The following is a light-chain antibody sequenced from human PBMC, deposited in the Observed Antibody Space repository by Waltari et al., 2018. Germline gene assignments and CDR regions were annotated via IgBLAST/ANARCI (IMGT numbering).Light chain of an antibody. J-gene: IGKJ4*01. CDR2: DAS. Sequence: IQMTQSPSSLSASVGDRVTITCRASQGIRVDLGWYQQKAGKAPKLLIYDASILESGVPSTVSGSGSGTDFTLTISSLQPEDFATYYCQQFYSYPLTFGGGTKVEIK. CDR3: QQFYSYPLT. V-gene: IGKV1-13*02. CDR1: QGIRVD.